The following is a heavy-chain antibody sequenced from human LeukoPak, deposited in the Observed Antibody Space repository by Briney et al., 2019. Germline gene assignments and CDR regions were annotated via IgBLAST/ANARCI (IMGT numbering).Heavy chain of an antibody. Sequence: GGSLRLSCAASGFTFSSYSMNWVRQAPGKGLEWVSSISSSSNYVFYADSVKGRITISRDNAKNSLYLQINSLRAENTAVYYCARDPRGAAGTYGMDVWGQGTTVTVSS. CDR1: GFTFSSYS. CDR2: ISSSSNYV. CDR3: ARDPRGAAGTYGMDV. D-gene: IGHD6-13*01. J-gene: IGHJ6*02. V-gene: IGHV3-21*01.